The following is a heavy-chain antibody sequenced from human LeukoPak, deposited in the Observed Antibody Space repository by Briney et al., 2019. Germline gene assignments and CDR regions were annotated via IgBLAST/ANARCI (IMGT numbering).Heavy chain of an antibody. V-gene: IGHV4-59*01. CDR3: ARDPFTAAAGTGAFDI. CDR2: IYYSGST. J-gene: IGHJ3*02. D-gene: IGHD6-13*01. Sequence: SETLSLTCTVSGGSISSCYWSWIRQPPGKGLEWIGYIYYSGSTNYNPSLKSRVTISVDTSKNQFSLKLSSVTAADTAVYYCARDPFTAAAGTGAFDIWGQGTMVTVSS. CDR1: GGSISSCY.